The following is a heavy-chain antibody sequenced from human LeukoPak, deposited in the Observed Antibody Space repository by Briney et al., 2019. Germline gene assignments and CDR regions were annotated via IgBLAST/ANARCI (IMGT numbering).Heavy chain of an antibody. CDR1: GFTFSSYA. J-gene: IGHJ4*02. CDR2: ISGSGGST. D-gene: IGHD3-10*01. Sequence: GGSLRLSCAASGFTFSSYAMSWVRQAPGKGLEWVSAISGSGGSTYYADSVKDRYTISRDNSKYTLYLQMNSLRAEDTAVYYCATSITMVRGVSDYWGQGTLVTVSS. V-gene: IGHV3-23*01. CDR3: ATSITMVRGVSDY.